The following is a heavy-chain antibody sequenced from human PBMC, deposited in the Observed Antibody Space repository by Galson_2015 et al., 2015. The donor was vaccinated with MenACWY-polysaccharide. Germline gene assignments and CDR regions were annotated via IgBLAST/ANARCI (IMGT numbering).Heavy chain of an antibody. CDR1: GSRFSHSG. V-gene: IGHV3-33*01. J-gene: IGHJ3*02. CDR3: AREGSRIVFHAFDT. D-gene: IGHD2-15*01. Sequence: SLRLSCAASGSRFSHSGMHWVRQAPGKGLEWAAVIQYDGSKIVYADSVKGRFTISRDNSKNTLFLEMNSLGAEDTAVYYCAREGSRIVFHAFDTWGQGTMVTVSS. CDR2: IQYDGSKI.